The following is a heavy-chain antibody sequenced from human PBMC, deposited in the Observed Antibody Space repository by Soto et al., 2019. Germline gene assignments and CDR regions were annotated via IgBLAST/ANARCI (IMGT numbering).Heavy chain of an antibody. CDR3: ARSVFP. J-gene: IGHJ5*02. CDR1: GGSISSGGYS. CDR2: MYYSGNT. Sequence: SETLSLTCAVSGGSISSGGYSWSWIRQQPRKGLEWIGYMYYSGNTYYNPSLKSRVTISVDTSKNQFSLKLTSVTAADTAVYYCARSVFPWGQGTLVTVSS. V-gene: IGHV4-31*11.